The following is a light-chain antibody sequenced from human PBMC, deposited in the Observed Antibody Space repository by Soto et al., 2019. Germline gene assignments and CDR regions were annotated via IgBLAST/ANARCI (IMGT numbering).Light chain of an antibody. CDR2: DVS. CDR3: QQYGSSPT. V-gene: IGKV3-20*01. Sequence: EIVLTQSPGTLSLSSGERATLSCRSSQSVSSNYLAWYQQKPDQAPRLLIYDVSGRATGIPDRFSGSGSGTDFTLTISRLEPEDFAVYYCQQYGSSPTFGQGTKVEIK. CDR1: QSVSSNY. J-gene: IGKJ1*01.